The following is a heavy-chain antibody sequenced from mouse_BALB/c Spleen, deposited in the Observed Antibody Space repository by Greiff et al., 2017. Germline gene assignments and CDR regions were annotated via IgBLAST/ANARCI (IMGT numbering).Heavy chain of an antibody. CDR3: AREGDAYYYAMDY. V-gene: IGHV5-17*02. CDR2: ISSGSSTI. Sequence: EVQLVESGGGLVQPGGSRKLSCAASGFTFSSFGMHWVRQAPEKGLEWVAYISSGSSTIYYADTVKGRFTISRDNPKNTLFLQMTSLRSEDTAMYYCAREGDAYYYAMDYWGQGTSVTVSS. J-gene: IGHJ4*01. D-gene: IGHD3-3*01. CDR1: GFTFSSFG.